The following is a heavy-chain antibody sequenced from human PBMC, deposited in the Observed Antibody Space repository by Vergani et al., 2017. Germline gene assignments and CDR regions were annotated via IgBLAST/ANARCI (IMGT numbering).Heavy chain of an antibody. D-gene: IGHD2-2*01. J-gene: IGHJ4*02. V-gene: IGHV1-2*02. CDR3: ARVGTSSNRDYFDY. CDR1: VYTFTDYF. CDR2: INPNSGGT. Sequence: QVQLVQSGAEVKKPGASVKVSCKASVYTFTDYFMHWVRQSSGQGIEWMGWINPNSGGTNYAQKFQGRVTMTRDTSISTAYMELSNLRADDTAVYYCARVGTSSNRDYFDYWGQGTLVTVSS.